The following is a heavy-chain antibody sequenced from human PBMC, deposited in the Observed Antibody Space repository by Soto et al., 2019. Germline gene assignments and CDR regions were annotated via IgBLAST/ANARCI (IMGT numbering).Heavy chain of an antibody. Sequence: QVQLQQSGPGLVKPSETLSLTCTVSSGPSSSHNWGWIRQSPGRGLEWIGYVYNTGGTSYNPSLKRRATISADTSANQASLTLSFVTAADTAIYYCVRQGIGSLHGLVDVWGQGTRVSVSS. CDR3: VRQGIGSLHGLVDV. CDR1: SGPSSSHN. D-gene: IGHD1-26*01. V-gene: IGHV4-59*08. J-gene: IGHJ6*02. CDR2: VYNTGGT.